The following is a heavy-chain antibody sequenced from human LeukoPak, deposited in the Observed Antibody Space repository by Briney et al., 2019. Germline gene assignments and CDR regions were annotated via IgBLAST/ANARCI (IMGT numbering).Heavy chain of an antibody. CDR2: VNRDGTEK. CDR3: VRGDWYFES. D-gene: IGHD2-21*01. V-gene: IGHV3-7*04. Sequence: PGGSLRLSCVTSGFNFSDSRMTWVRQAPGKGLQWVANVNRDGTEKHFLDSVEGRFTISRDNAKKSLYLQMSSLRPRDTAVYFCVRGDWYFESWGQGTLVTVSS. J-gene: IGHJ4*02. CDR1: GFNFSDSR.